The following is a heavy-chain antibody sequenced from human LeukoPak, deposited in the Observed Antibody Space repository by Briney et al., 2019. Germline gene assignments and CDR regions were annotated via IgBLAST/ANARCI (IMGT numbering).Heavy chain of an antibody. Sequence: GGSLRLSCAASGFIFRTYSMNWVRQAPGKGLEWVSSISRSSSHIYYADSVKGRLTISRDNAKNSLYLQIYSLRAQDTAVYYCARDTRFGALYDSSYHGMDVWGKGTTVTVSS. CDR3: ARDTRFGALYDSSYHGMDV. CDR2: ISRSSSHI. J-gene: IGHJ6*04. CDR1: GFIFRTYS. V-gene: IGHV3-21*01. D-gene: IGHD3-10*01.